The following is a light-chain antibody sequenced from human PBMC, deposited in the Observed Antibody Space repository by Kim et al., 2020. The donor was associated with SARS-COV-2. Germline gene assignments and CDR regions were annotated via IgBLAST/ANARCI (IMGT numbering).Light chain of an antibody. Sequence: DFVMTQSPDSLAVSLGERATINCKSSQSVLYSSNNKNYLAWYQQKPGQPPKLLIYWAPTRESGVPDRFSGSGSGTDFTLTISSLQAEDVAVYYCQQYYRPPDTFGPGTKVDIK. CDR2: WAP. V-gene: IGKV4-1*01. CDR1: QSVLYSSNNKNY. J-gene: IGKJ3*01. CDR3: QQYYRPPDT.